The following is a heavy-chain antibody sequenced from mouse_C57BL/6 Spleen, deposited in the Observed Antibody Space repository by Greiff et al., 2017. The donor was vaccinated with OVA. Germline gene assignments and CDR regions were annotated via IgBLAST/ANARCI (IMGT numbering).Heavy chain of an antibody. CDR2: IYPGDGDT. CDR1: GYAFSSSW. V-gene: IGHV1-82*01. Sequence: QVQLQQSGPELVKPGASVKISCKASGYAFSSSWMNWVKQRPGKGLEWIGRIYPGDGDTNYNGKFKGKATLTADKSSSTAYMQLRSLTSEDSAVYFCARGGNAMDYWGQGTSVTVSS. J-gene: IGHJ4*01. CDR3: ARGGNAMDY.